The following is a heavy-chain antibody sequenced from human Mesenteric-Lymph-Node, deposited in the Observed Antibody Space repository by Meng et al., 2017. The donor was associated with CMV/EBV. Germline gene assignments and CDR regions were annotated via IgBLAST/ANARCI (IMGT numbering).Heavy chain of an antibody. CDR3: ARDRPHNWFDP. Sequence: GGSLRLSCAASGFTFSGYWMHWVRQAPGKGLVWVSRIHSDGSSTSYADSVKGRFTISRDNAKNTLYLQLNSLRAEDTAVYYCARDRPHNWFDPWGQGTLVTVSS. V-gene: IGHV3-74*01. J-gene: IGHJ5*02. CDR1: GFTFSGYW. CDR2: IHSDGSST.